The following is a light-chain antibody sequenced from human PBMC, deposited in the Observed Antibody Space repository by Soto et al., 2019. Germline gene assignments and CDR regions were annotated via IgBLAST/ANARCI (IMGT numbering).Light chain of an antibody. CDR2: GAS. CDR3: QQYDRSPTWT. CDR1: QSVSSSY. Sequence: EIVLTQSPGTLSLSPWERATLSCRASQSVSSSYLAWYQQKPGQAPRLLIYGASSRATGTPDRFSGSGSGTDFTLTISRLEAEDFAVYYCQQYDRSPTWTFGQGTKVDIK. V-gene: IGKV3-20*01. J-gene: IGKJ1*01.